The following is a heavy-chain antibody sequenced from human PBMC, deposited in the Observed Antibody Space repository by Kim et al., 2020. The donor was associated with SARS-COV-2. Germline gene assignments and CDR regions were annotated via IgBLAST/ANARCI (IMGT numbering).Heavy chain of an antibody. Sequence: SETLSLTCTVSGGSISSYYWSWIRQPPGKGLEWIGYIYYSGSTNYNPSLKSRVTISVDTSKNQFSLKLSSVTAADTAVYYCARETAAAGRGWFDPWGQGTLVTVSS. CDR3: ARETAAAGRGWFDP. D-gene: IGHD6-13*01. CDR1: GGSISSYY. V-gene: IGHV4-59*01. CDR2: IYYSGST. J-gene: IGHJ5*02.